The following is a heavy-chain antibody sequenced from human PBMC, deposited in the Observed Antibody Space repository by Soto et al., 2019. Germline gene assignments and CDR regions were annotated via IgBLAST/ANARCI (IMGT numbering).Heavy chain of an antibody. D-gene: IGHD6-25*01. J-gene: IGHJ6*02. CDR2: IVVGSGNT. V-gene: IGHV1-58*01. CDR1: GLAFTSSA. Sequence: SVNGSLKASGLAFTSSAFQLVRQARGQRLEWIGWIVVGSGNTNYSHKFQERVTITRDMSTSTAYMELKSLRAEDTAVYYCARDIRPATDYYYYGMDVWGQGTTVTVSS. CDR3: ARDIRPATDYYYYGMDV.